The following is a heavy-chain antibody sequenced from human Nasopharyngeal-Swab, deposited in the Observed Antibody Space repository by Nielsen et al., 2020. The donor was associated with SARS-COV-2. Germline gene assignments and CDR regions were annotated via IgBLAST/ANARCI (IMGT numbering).Heavy chain of an antibody. J-gene: IGHJ4*02. Sequence: GEFLKISCKSSGYKFTSYWIGWVRQMPGKGLEWMGIIYPPDSDTRYSPSFQGQVTISADKSISTAYLQWPSLKASDTAMYYCAKPPTVGAAIDYWGQGTLVIVSS. CDR3: AKPPTVGAAIDY. CDR1: GYKFTSYW. V-gene: IGHV5-51*01. CDR2: IYPPDSDT. D-gene: IGHD1-26*01.